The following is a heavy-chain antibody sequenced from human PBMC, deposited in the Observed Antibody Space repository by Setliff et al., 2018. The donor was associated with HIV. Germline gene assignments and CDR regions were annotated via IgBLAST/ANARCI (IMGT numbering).Heavy chain of an antibody. CDR3: ARGRRNEWELLLLAFEM. V-gene: IGHV4-34*01. CDR2: INHSGST. D-gene: IGHD1-26*01. CDR1: AGSFSGYY. J-gene: IGHJ3*02. Sequence: PSETLSLTCAVYAGSFSGYYWSWTRQPSGKGLEWIGEINHSGSTNYNPSLKSRVTISVDTSKNQFSLKLSSVTAADTAVYYCARGRRNEWELLLLAFEMWGQGTMVTVS.